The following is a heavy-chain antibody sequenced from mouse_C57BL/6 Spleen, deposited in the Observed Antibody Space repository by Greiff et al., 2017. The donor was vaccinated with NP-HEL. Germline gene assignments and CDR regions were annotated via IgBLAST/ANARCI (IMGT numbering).Heavy chain of an antibody. CDR1: GFTFSSYG. D-gene: IGHD3-1*01. V-gene: IGHV5-6*02. CDR2: ISSGGSYT. J-gene: IGHJ3*01. CDR3: ARQDSGFAY. Sequence: EVKLVESGGDLVKPGGSLKLSCAASGFTFSSYGMSWVRQTPDKRLEWVATISSGGSYTYYPDRVKGRFTISRDNAKNTLYLQMSSLKSEDTAMYYCARQDSGFAYWGQGTLVTVSA.